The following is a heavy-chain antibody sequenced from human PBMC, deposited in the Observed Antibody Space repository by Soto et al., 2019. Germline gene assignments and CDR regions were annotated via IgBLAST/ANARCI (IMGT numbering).Heavy chain of an antibody. V-gene: IGHV3-48*02. D-gene: IGHD3-10*01. Sequence: GGSLRLSCAASGFTFSSHSMDWVRQAPGKGLEWVSYISTSSGAIYYADSVKGRFTISRDNAKNSLYLQMNSLRDEDTAVYYCAREVRGSYYFDYWGQGTLVTVSS. CDR1: GFTFSSHS. CDR2: ISTSSGAI. CDR3: AREVRGSYYFDY. J-gene: IGHJ4*02.